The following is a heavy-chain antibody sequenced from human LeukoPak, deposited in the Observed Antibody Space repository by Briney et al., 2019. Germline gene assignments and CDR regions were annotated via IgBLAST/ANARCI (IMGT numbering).Heavy chain of an antibody. Sequence: PGGSLRLSCAASGFTFSSYAMHWVRQAPGKGLEWVSAISGSGGSTYYADSVKGRFTISRDNSKNTLYLQMNSLRAEDTAVYYCAKDRGGWRLLHDAFDIWGQGTMVTVSS. V-gene: IGHV3-23*01. CDR3: AKDRGGWRLLHDAFDI. CDR1: GFTFSSYA. D-gene: IGHD2-21*01. J-gene: IGHJ3*02. CDR2: ISGSGGST.